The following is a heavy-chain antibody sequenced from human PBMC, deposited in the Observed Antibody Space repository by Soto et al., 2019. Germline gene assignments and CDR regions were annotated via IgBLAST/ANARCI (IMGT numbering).Heavy chain of an antibody. CDR3: ARNSDHRLVRGWLDP. J-gene: IGHJ5*02. Sequence: QGQLHESGGGVVQPGRSLRLSCAASGLTFSTSAMHWVRQAPGKGLEWVAIISHDGSHEYYGDSVKGRFSVSRDNSHNILHLHMNRLRIEDTAVYFCARNSDHRLVRGWLDPWGQGTLVTVSS. V-gene: IGHV3-30-3*01. CDR2: ISHDGSHE. CDR1: GLTFSTSA. D-gene: IGHD3-10*01.